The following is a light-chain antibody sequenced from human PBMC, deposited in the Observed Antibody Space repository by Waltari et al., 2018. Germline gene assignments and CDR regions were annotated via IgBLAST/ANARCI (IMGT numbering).Light chain of an antibody. V-gene: IGKV3-15*01. CDR3: QQYNNWPSMYT. CDR2: GAS. CDR1: LSINSN. J-gene: IGKJ2*01. Sequence: EIVMTQSPATLSVSPGERATLSCKASLSINSNLAWYQQKSGQAPRLVIYGASTRATDIPARFSGSGSGTEFSLSISSVQSEDCAVYYCQQYNNWPSMYTFGQGSKLEIK.